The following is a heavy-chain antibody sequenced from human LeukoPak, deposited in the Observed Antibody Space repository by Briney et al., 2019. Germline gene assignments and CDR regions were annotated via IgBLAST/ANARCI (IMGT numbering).Heavy chain of an antibody. D-gene: IGHD2-2*01. V-gene: IGHV5-51*01. J-gene: IGHJ6*04. CDR1: GYIFTSYW. CDR3: ARRKRYCSSTSCPLYSYGMDV. CDR2: IYPGDSDT. Sequence: GESLKISCNGSGYIFTSYWIVWVRQMPGKGLEWRGIIYPGDSDTTYSPSFQGQLTISANTSISTAYLQWSSLKASDTAMYYFARRKRYCSSTSCPLYSYGMDVWGKGATVTVSS.